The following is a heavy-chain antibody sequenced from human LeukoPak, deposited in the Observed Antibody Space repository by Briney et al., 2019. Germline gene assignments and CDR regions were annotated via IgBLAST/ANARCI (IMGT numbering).Heavy chain of an antibody. CDR3: ARHAAGTTYDY. D-gene: IGHD1-7*01. Sequence: SETLSLTCTVSGVSISSYYWSWIRQPPGKGLEWIGYISYSGTTNYNASLKSRVTISIDTSKNQFSLKVSSVTAADTAVYYCARHAAGTTYDYWGLGTLVTVSS. CDR1: GVSISSYY. J-gene: IGHJ4*02. V-gene: IGHV4-59*08. CDR2: ISYSGTT.